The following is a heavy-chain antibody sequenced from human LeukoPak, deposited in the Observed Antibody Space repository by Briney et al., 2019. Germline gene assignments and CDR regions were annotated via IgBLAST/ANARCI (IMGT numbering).Heavy chain of an antibody. Sequence: PGGSLRLSCAASGFTFSSYTMSWVRQAPGKGLEWVSSITSSSSYIYYADSVMGRFTISRDNANNSLYLQMNSLRAEDTAVYYCARHVVAVGFDYWGQGTLVTVSS. CDR3: ARHVVAVGFDY. V-gene: IGHV3-21*01. CDR2: ITSSSSYI. CDR1: GFTFSSYT. J-gene: IGHJ4*02. D-gene: IGHD3-22*01.